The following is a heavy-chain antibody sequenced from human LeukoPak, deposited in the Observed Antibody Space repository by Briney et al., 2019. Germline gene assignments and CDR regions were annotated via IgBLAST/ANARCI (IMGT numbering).Heavy chain of an antibody. V-gene: IGHV1-8*01. D-gene: IGHD1-14*01. CDR1: GYTFTSYD. Sequence: ASVKVSCTASGYTFTSYDINWGRKATGQGLGWMGWMNPNSGNTGNAQKSQGRVTMTRNTSISTAYLELSSLRSEDTAVYYCARCRRKNWFDPWGQGTLVTVSS. CDR2: MNPNSGNT. CDR3: ARCRRKNWFDP. J-gene: IGHJ5*02.